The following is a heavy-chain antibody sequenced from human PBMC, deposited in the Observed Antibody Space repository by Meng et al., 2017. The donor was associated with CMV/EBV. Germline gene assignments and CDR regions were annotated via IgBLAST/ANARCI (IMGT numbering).Heavy chain of an antibody. D-gene: IGHD3-16*01. Sequence: QGQLGEAGASVEKPWAQGKGSCKASGYPFSNIGISWVRQDPGQGLEWMGWISAYNGNTNYAQKLQGRVTMTTDTSTSTAYMELRSLRSDDTAVYYCARVGGGNWFDPWGQGTLVTVSS. CDR2: ISAYNGNT. CDR3: ARVGGGNWFDP. J-gene: IGHJ5*02. CDR1: GYPFSNIG. V-gene: IGHV1-18*01.